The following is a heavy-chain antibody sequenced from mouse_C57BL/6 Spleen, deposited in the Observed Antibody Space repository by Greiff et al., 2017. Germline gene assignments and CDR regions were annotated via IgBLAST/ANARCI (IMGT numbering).Heavy chain of an antibody. CDR3: TGQIYYGNYDYAMDY. V-gene: IGHV6-6*01. CDR1: GFTFSDAW. Sequence: EVQGVESGGGLVQPGGSMTLSCAASGFTFSDAWMDWVRQSPEKGLEWVADISNKANNHSSYYDVYVKGRFTIYSADSKRSVYLQMNSLRAEDTGIYYGTGQIYYGNYDYAMDYWGQGTTVTVSS. CDR2: ISNKANNHSS. J-gene: IGHJ4*01. D-gene: IGHD2-1*01.